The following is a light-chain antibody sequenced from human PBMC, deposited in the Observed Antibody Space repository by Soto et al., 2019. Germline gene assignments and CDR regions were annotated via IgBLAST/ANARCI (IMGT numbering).Light chain of an antibody. CDR3: YSYAGSNSYV. CDR1: SSDVGNYKL. CDR2: EDS. V-gene: IGLV2-23*01. Sequence: QSVLTQPASVSGSPGQSITISCIGTSSDVGNYKLVSWYQQHPGKAPKLIIYEDSQRPSGVSDRFSGSKSGNTASLTISGLQAEDEADYYCYSYAGSNSYVFGSGTKVTVL. J-gene: IGLJ1*01.